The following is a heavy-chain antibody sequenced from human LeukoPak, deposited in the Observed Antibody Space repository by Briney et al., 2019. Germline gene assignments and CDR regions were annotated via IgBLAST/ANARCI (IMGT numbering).Heavy chain of an antibody. CDR2: ITGSGGNR. J-gene: IGHJ1*01. D-gene: IGHD4-17*01. CDR1: GFTFSNYA. V-gene: IGHV3-23*01. Sequence: GGSLRLSCAGSGFTFSNYAMIWVRQAPGKGLEWVSAITGSGGNRFYAGSVKGRFTISRDNSKNTLYLQMNSLRSDDTAVYYCAKDPNGNYIGAFDFQRWGQGTQVTVSS. CDR3: AKDPNGNYIGAFDFQR.